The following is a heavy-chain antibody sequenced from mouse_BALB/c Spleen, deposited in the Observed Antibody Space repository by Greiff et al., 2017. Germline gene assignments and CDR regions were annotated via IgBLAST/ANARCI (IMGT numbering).Heavy chain of an antibody. CDR2: ISSGGSYT. Sequence: DVMLVESGGGLVKPGGSLKLSCAASGFTFSSYTMSWVRQTPEKRLEWVATISSGGSYTYYPDSVKGRFTISRDNAKNTLYLQMSSLKSEDTAMYYCTRGGYGNYWYFDVWGAGTTDTVSS. J-gene: IGHJ1*01. CDR1: GFTFSSYT. CDR3: TRGGYGNYWYFDV. V-gene: IGHV5-6-4*01. D-gene: IGHD2-10*02.